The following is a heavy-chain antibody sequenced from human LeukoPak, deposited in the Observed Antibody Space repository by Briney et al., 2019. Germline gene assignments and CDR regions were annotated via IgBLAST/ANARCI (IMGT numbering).Heavy chain of an antibody. CDR1: GGSISSYY. CDR3: ARLRDYYDSSGYLVFDP. CDR2: IYYSGST. V-gene: IGHV4-59*01. Sequence: SETLSLTCTVSGGSISSYYWSWIRQPPGKGLEWIGYIYYSGSTNYNPSLKSRVTISVDTSKNQFSLKLSSVTAADTAVYYCARLRDYYDSSGYLVFDPWGQGTLVTVSS. J-gene: IGHJ5*02. D-gene: IGHD3-22*01.